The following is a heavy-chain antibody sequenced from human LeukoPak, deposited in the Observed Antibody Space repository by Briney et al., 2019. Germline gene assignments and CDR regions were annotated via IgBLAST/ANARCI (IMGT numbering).Heavy chain of an antibody. D-gene: IGHD3-22*01. CDR2: IYYSGST. J-gene: IGHJ4*02. Sequence: PSQTLSLTCTVSGGSISSGDYYWSWIRQPPGKGLEWIGYIYYSGSTYYNPSLKSRVTMSVDTSKNQFSLKLSSVTAADTAVYYCARSHYYDSSGYSARWYYFDYWGQGTLVTVSP. CDR1: GGSISSGDYY. CDR3: ARSHYYDSSGYSARWYYFDY. V-gene: IGHV4-30-4*08.